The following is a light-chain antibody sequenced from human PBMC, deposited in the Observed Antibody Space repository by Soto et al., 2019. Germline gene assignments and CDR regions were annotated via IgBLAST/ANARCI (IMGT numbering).Light chain of an antibody. CDR2: SNN. CDR3: AAWDDSLSGHWV. J-gene: IGLJ3*02. Sequence: QSVLTQPPSASGTPGQRVTISCSGSSSNIGSNTVNWYQQLPGTAPKLLIYSNNQRPSGVPDRFSGSKSGTSASLAISGLHSEDEADYYWAAWDDSLSGHWVFGGGTKLTVL. CDR1: SSNIGSNT. V-gene: IGLV1-44*01.